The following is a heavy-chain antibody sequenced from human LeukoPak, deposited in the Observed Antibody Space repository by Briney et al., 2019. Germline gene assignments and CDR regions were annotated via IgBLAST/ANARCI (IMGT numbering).Heavy chain of an antibody. V-gene: IGHV3-7*01. Sequence: GGSLRLSCAASGFTFSNYWMSWVRQAPGKGLEWVASINQDGGEIHYVDSVKGRFTISRDNAKNSLFLQMNSLTAEDTAVYYCARAGTPTRGRYFDYWGQGTLVTVSS. D-gene: IGHD1-1*01. CDR2: INQDGGEI. CDR3: ARAGTPTRGRYFDY. CDR1: GFTFSNYW. J-gene: IGHJ4*02.